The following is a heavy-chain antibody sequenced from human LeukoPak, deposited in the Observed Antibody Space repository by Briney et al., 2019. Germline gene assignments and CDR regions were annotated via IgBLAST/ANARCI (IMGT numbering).Heavy chain of an antibody. J-gene: IGHJ6*03. V-gene: IGHV3-74*01. Sequence: QPGGSLRLSCAASGFTFSSYWMHWVRQAPGKGLVWVSRINSDGSSTSYADSVKGRFTISRDNSKNTLYLQMNSLRAEDTAVYYCAKSPIYSSSNYYYYYMDVWGKGTTVTVSS. D-gene: IGHD6-6*01. CDR2: INSDGSST. CDR1: GFTFSSYW. CDR3: AKSPIYSSSNYYYYYMDV.